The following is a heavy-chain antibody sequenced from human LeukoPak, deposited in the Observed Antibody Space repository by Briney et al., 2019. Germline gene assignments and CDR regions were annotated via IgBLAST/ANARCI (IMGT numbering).Heavy chain of an antibody. CDR1: TLTFSDYS. D-gene: IGHD3-10*01. CDR3: ATSYGSGSYYDHYYYGMDV. J-gene: IGHJ6*02. CDR2: ISSSSTNI. V-gene: IGHV3-21*01. Sequence: GGSLRLSCAASTLTFSDYSMNWVRQAPGKGLEWVSSISSSSTNIYYADSVRGRFTISRDNAKKSLYLQMNSLRAEDTAVYYCATSYGSGSYYDHYYYGMDVWGQGTTVTVSS.